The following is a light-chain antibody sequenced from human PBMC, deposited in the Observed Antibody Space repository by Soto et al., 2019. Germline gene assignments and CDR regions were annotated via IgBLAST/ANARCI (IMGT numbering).Light chain of an antibody. V-gene: IGLV1-40*01. CDR3: QSYDSTLSARYV. CDR2: GNT. J-gene: IGLJ1*01. Sequence: QSVLTQPPSVSVAPGQRVTISCTGSSSNIGANYDVHLYHHRPGTAPKLLIFGNTNRPSGVPDRFSGSKSGTSASLAITGLQAEDEGDYYCQSYDSTLSARYVFGTGTKVTV. CDR1: SSNIGANYD.